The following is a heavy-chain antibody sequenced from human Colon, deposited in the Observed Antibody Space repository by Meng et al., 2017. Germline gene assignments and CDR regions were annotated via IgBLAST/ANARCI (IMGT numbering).Heavy chain of an antibody. Sequence: QVQLQESGPGLVKPSEALSLTCSVSGCSISTSGYYWGWIRQPPGKGLEWIGSIGHSGFTYYTPSLKSRVTVSIDTSRNQFSLWLTSVTAADTAVYYCVRSSGWVKTGFDPWGQGTLVTVSS. CDR2: IGHSGFT. CDR3: VRSSGWVKTGFDP. CDR1: GCSISTSGYY. J-gene: IGHJ5*02. V-gene: IGHV4-39*01. D-gene: IGHD6-19*01.